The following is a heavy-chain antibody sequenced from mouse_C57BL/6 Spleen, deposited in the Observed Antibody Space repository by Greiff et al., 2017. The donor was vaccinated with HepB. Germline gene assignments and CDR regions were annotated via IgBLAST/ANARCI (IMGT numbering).Heavy chain of an antibody. CDR1: GFTFSSYA. CDR3: ARVVTGYFDY. Sequence: EVKLVESGGGLVKPGGSLKLSCAASGFTFSSYAMSWVRQTPEKRLEWVATISDGGSYTYYPDNVKGRFTISRDNAKNNLYLQMSHLKSEDTAMYYCARVVTGYFDYWGQGTTLTVSS. V-gene: IGHV5-4*03. J-gene: IGHJ2*01. CDR2: ISDGGSYT. D-gene: IGHD1-1*02.